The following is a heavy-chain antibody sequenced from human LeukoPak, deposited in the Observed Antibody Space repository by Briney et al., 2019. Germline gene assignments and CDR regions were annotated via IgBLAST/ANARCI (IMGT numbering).Heavy chain of an antibody. J-gene: IGHJ6*02. CDR3: ARPRDGYSYYYYGMDV. Sequence: SVNVSCKASGGTFSSYAISWVRQAPGQGLEWMGGIIPIFGTANYAQKFQGRVTITADESTSTAYMGLSSLRSEDTAVYYCARPRDGYSYYYYGMDVWGQGTTVTVSS. D-gene: IGHD5-24*01. CDR2: IIPIFGTA. V-gene: IGHV1-69*01. CDR1: GGTFSSYA.